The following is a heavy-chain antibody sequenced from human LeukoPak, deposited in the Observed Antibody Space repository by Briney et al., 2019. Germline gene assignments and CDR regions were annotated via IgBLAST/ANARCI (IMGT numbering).Heavy chain of an antibody. CDR2: LIGSSGST. CDR3: AKGAYDYIEIGYFDS. CDR1: GFTSTNYA. D-gene: IGHD5-12*01. Sequence: GGSLRLSCAASGFTSTNYAMNWVRQAPGKGLEWVSVLIGSSGSTDYADSVKGWFTISRDNSKNTVFLQMNSLRAEDTAIYYCAKGAYDYIEIGYFDSWGQGTLVTVSS. J-gene: IGHJ4*02. V-gene: IGHV3-23*01.